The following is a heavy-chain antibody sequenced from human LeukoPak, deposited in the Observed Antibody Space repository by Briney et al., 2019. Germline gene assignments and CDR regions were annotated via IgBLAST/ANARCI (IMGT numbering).Heavy chain of an antibody. CDR3: ARDYAYSLDY. J-gene: IGHJ4*02. D-gene: IGHD3-16*01. CDR1: GLTLGNYW. V-gene: IGHV3-7*01. CDR2: INLDGGDK. Sequence: GGSLRLSCAASGLTLGNYWMSWVRQAPGKGLEWVANINLDGGDKSYVGSVRGRSTISRDNAKNSLYLQMNSLGAEDTAVYYCARDYAYSLDYWGQGTLVTVSS.